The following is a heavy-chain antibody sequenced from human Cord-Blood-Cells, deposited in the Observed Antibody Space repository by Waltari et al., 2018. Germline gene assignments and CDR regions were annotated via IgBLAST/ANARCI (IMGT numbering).Heavy chain of an antibody. CDR1: GYTFTGYY. J-gene: IGHJ3*02. CDR3: ARDPIEIAAAGTGAFDI. Sequence: QVQLVQSGAEVKKPGASVTVSCTASGYTFTGYYMHWVRQAHGQGLEWMGWINPNSGGTNYAQKFQGRVTMTRDTSISTAYMELSRLRSDDTAVYYCARDPIEIAAAGTGAFDIWGQGTMVTVSS. V-gene: IGHV1-2*02. CDR2: INPNSGGT. D-gene: IGHD6-13*01.